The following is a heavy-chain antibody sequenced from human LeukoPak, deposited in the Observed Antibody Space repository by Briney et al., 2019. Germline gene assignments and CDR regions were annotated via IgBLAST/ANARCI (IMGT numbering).Heavy chain of an antibody. Sequence: SETLSLTCAVYGGSFSGYYWSWIRQPPGKGLEWIGEINHSGSTNYNPSLKSRVTISVDTSKNQFSLKLSSVTAADTAVYYCARTRGWKGYYYYYMDVWGKGTTVTVSS. V-gene: IGHV4-34*01. CDR3: ARTRGWKGYYYYYMDV. CDR2: INHSGST. J-gene: IGHJ6*03. D-gene: IGHD6-19*01. CDR1: GGSFSGYY.